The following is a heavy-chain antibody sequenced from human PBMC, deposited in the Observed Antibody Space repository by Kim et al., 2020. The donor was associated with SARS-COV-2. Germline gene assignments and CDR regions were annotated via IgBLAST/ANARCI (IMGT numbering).Heavy chain of an antibody. Sequence: GGSLRLSCAASGFTVSSNYMSWVRQAPGKGLEWVSVIYSGGSTYYADSVKGRFTISRDNSKNTLYLQMNSLRAEDTAVYYCAQHYYGGYFDYWGQGTLVTVSS. D-gene: IGHD3-10*01. CDR2: IYSGGST. CDR1: GFTVSSNY. V-gene: IGHV3-53*01. J-gene: IGHJ4*02. CDR3: AQHYYGGYFDY.